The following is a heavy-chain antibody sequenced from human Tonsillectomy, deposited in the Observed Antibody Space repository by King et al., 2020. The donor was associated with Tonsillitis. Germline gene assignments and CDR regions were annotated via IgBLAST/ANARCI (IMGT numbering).Heavy chain of an antibody. V-gene: IGHV4-30-4*01. CDR2: IYYSGST. CDR1: GGSTSSGDYY. CDR3: ARVGSGYYYYMDA. J-gene: IGHJ6*03. D-gene: IGHD2-15*01. Sequence: QLQESGPGLVKPSQTLSLTCTVSGGSTSSGDYYWRWIRQPPGKGLEWIGYIYYSGSTYYNPSLESRVTISVDTSKNQFSLKLSSVTAADTAVYYCARVGSGYYYYMDAWGKGTSVTVSS.